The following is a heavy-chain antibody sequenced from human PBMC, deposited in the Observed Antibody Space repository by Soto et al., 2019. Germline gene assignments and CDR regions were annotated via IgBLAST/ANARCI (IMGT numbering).Heavy chain of an antibody. D-gene: IGHD3-22*01. CDR1: GYSFTGYY. CDR2: INPDSGAT. V-gene: IGHV1-2*02. J-gene: IGHJ4*02. CDR3: ARGDYVIGGYPFPYFDY. Sequence: HEHLVQSGAEVKRPGASLKVSCKASGYSFTGYYIHWVRQAPGQGLEWMGWINPDSGATNYAQNFQGRVTLTSDTSISTASMDLTSLTSDDTAVYYWARGDYVIGGYPFPYFDYWGQGTLVIVSS.